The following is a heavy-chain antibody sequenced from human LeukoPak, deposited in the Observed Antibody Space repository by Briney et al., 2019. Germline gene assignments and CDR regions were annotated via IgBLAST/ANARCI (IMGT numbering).Heavy chain of an antibody. CDR3: ARMGITIFGVVIMRYYGMDV. CDR2: IIPIFGTA. Sequence: GASLKVSCKAPGGTFSSYAISCVRQAPGQGVEWMGGIIPIFGTANSAQKSRGRATITADESTSTAYMELSSLRSEDTAVYYCARMGITIFGVVIMRYYGMDVWGQGTTVTVSS. J-gene: IGHJ6*02. CDR1: GGTFSSYA. D-gene: IGHD3-3*01. V-gene: IGHV1-69*13.